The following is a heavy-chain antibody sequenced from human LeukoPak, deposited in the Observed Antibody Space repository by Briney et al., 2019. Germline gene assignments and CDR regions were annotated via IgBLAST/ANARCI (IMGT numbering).Heavy chain of an antibody. CDR3: AKDLRGAAVYPPVDYYYSYYMDV. CDR1: GFTFSSYG. CDR2: IRYDGSNK. Sequence: GGSLRLSCAASGFTFSSYGMHWVRQAPGKGLEWVAFIRYDGSNKYYADSVKGRFTISRDNSKNTLYLQMNSLRAEDTAVYYCAKDLRGAAVYPPVDYYYSYYMDVWGKGTTVTISS. D-gene: IGHD6-13*01. J-gene: IGHJ6*03. V-gene: IGHV3-30*02.